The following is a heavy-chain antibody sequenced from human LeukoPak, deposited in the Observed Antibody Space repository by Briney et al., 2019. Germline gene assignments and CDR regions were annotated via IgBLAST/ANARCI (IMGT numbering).Heavy chain of an antibody. Sequence: GGSLRLSCAASGFTFSSYAMHWVRQAPGKGLEWVAVISYDGSNKYYADSVKGRFTISRDNSKNTLYLQMNSLRAEDTAVYYCARGAWLVLDYWGQGTLVTVSS. CDR3: ARGAWLVLDY. D-gene: IGHD6-19*01. J-gene: IGHJ4*02. CDR2: ISYDGSNK. CDR1: GFTFSSYA. V-gene: IGHV3-30*04.